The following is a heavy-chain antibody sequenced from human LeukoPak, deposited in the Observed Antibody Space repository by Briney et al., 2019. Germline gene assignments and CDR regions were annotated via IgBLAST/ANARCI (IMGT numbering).Heavy chain of an antibody. V-gene: IGHV1-18*04. D-gene: IGHD5-24*01. CDR3: ARAPTMAAFGWFDP. CDR2: ISAYNGNT. Sequence: GASVKVSCKASGYTFTGHYMHWVRQAPGQGLEWMGWISAYNGNTNYAQKLQGRVTMTTDTSTSTAYMELRSLRSDDTAVYYCARAPTMAAFGWFDPWGQGTLVTVSS. J-gene: IGHJ5*02. CDR1: GYTFTGHY.